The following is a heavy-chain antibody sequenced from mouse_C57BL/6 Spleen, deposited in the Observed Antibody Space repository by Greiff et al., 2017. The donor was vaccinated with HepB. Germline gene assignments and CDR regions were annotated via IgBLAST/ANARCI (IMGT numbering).Heavy chain of an antibody. CDR2: INPSNGGT. D-gene: IGHD2-1*01. J-gene: IGHJ4*01. CDR1: GYTFTSYW. V-gene: IGHV1-53*01. CDR3: ARGGGNYVDYYAMDY. Sequence: QVQLQQPGTELVKPGASAKLSCKASGYTFTSYWMHWVKQRPGQGLEWIGNINPSNGGTNYNEKFKSKATLTVDKSSSTAYMQLSSLTSEDSAVYYCARGGGNYVDYYAMDYWGQGTSVTVSS.